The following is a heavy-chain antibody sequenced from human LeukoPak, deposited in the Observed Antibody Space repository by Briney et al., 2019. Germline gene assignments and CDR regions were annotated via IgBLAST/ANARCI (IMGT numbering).Heavy chain of an antibody. V-gene: IGHV3-64*01. CDR1: GFTXSSYA. Sequence: RLSCXXSGFTXSSYAMHWVRRAPGKGLEYVSAIISNGGSTYYANSVKGRFTISRDNSKNTLYLQMGSLRAEDMAVYYCARGGIVVVPAAPRYGMDVWGQGTTVTVSS. J-gene: IGHJ6*02. CDR2: IISNGGST. D-gene: IGHD2-2*01. CDR3: ARGGIVVVPAAPRYGMDV.